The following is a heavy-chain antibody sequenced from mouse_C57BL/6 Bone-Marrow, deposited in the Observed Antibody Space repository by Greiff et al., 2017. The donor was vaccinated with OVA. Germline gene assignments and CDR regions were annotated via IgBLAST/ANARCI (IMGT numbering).Heavy chain of an antibody. CDR2: ISSGGDYI. V-gene: IGHV5-9-1*02. CDR3: TRLLDAMDY. Sequence: EVKLMESGEGLVKPGGSLKLSCAASGFTFSSYAMSWVRQTPEKRLEWVAYISSGGDYIYYADTVKGRFTISRDNARNTLYLQMSNLKSEDTAMYYCTRLLDAMDYWGQGTSVTVSS. D-gene: IGHD2-1*01. CDR1: GFTFSSYA. J-gene: IGHJ4*01.